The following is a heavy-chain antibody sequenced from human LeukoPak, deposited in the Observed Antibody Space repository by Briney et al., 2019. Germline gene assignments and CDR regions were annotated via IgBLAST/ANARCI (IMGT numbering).Heavy chain of an antibody. J-gene: IGHJ4*02. CDR1: GFTFSSYG. CDR3: AKDRAMVRGVIITTDY. V-gene: IGHV3-30*02. D-gene: IGHD3-10*01. Sequence: GGSLRLSCAASGFTFSSYGMHWVRQAPGKGREGVAFIRYDGSNKYYADSVKGRFTISRDNSKNTLYLQMNSLRAEDTAVYYCAKDRAMVRGVIITTDYWGQGTLVTVSS. CDR2: IRYDGSNK.